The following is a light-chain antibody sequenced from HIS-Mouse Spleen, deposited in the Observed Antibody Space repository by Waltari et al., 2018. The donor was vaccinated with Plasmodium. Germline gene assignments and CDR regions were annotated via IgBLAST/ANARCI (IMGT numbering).Light chain of an antibody. V-gene: IGLV2-11*01. CDR1: SSDLGGYNY. Sequence: QSALTQPRSVSGSPGQSVNISCTGTSSDLGGYNYVSCYQQHPGKHPKLMIYDVSKRPSGVPDRFSGSKSGNTASLTISGLQAEDEADYYCCSYAGSYTYVFGTGTKVTVL. CDR3: CSYAGSYTYV. J-gene: IGLJ1*01. CDR2: DVS.